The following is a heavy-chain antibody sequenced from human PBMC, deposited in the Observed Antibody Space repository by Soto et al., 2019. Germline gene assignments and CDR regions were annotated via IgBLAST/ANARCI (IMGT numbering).Heavy chain of an antibody. D-gene: IGHD2-21*02. Sequence: QVQLVQSGAEEKKPGASVKVSFKASEYTFTSYDMHWVREAPGQRIEWMGWINAGNGNTKYAQKFQGRVTITRDTSASTAYMELSSLRSEDTAVYYCARSIVVVTALDYWGQGTLVTVSS. CDR2: INAGNGNT. J-gene: IGHJ4*02. CDR1: EYTFTSYD. V-gene: IGHV1-3*05. CDR3: ARSIVVVTALDY.